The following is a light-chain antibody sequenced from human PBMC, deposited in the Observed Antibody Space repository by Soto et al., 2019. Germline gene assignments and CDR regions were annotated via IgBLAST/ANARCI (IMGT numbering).Light chain of an antibody. CDR2: DAS. J-gene: IGKJ2*01. CDR1: QSVTNY. Sequence: EIVSTQAPATVSLSPGERAALSCRASQSVTNYLALYQQKPGQAPRLLIYDASNRATGIPARFSGSGSGTDFTLTITSLEPEDFAVYYCQQRYNWPPYTFGQGTKVDIK. CDR3: QQRYNWPPYT. V-gene: IGKV3-11*01.